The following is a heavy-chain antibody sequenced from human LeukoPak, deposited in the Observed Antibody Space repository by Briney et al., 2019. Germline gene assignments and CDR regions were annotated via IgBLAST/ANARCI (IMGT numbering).Heavy chain of an antibody. CDR3: ARGGCSSISCYCYYGMDV. Sequence: SETLSLTCTVSGGSISNSYWSWIRQPPGKGLEWIGYISYSGSTNYNPSLTSRVTISVDTSKSQFSLKLSSVTTADTALYYCARGGCSSISCYCYYGMDVWGQGTTVTVSS. J-gene: IGHJ6*02. V-gene: IGHV4-59*01. CDR1: GGSISNSY. CDR2: ISYSGST. D-gene: IGHD2-2*01.